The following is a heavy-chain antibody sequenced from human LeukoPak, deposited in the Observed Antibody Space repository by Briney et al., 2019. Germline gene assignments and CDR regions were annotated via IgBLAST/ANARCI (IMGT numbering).Heavy chain of an antibody. Sequence: GGSLRLSCAASGFTFSSYSMNWVRQAPGKGLEWVSSISSSSSYIYYADSVKGRFTISRDNAKNSLYLQMNSLRAEDMAVYYCARQAVLGVATTDYYYMDVWGKGTTVTVSS. CDR1: GFTFSSYS. V-gene: IGHV3-21*01. J-gene: IGHJ6*03. CDR3: ARQAVLGVATTDYYYMDV. CDR2: ISSSSSYI. D-gene: IGHD5-12*01.